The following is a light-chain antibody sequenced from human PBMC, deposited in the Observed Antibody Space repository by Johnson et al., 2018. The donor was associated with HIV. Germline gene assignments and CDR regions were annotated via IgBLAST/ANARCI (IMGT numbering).Light chain of an antibody. CDR3: GTWDSSLSAFYV. CDR2: ENN. J-gene: IGLJ1*01. CDR1: SSNIGNNY. V-gene: IGLV1-51*02. Sequence: SVLTQPPSVSAAPGQKVTISCSGSSSNIGNNYVSWYQQLPGTAPKLLIYENNKRPSGIPDRFSGSKSGTSATLGITGLQTGDDADYYCGTWDSSLSAFYVFGTGTKITVL.